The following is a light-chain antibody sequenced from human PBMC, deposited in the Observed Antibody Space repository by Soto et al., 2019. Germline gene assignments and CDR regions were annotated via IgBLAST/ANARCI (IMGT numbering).Light chain of an antibody. J-gene: IGLJ1*01. CDR3: GAWDESLNGYV. V-gene: IGLV2-14*01. CDR1: SSDVGGYNY. Sequence: QSALTQPASVSGSPGQSITISCTGTSSDVGGYNYVSWYQQHPGKAPKLMIYEVSNRPSGVSNRFSGSKSGTSASLAINGLQSGDEADYYCGAWDESLNGYVFGTGTKLTVL. CDR2: EVS.